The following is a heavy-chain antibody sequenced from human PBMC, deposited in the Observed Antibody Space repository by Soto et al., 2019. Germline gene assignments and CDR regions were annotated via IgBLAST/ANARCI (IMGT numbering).Heavy chain of an antibody. V-gene: IGHV1-69*02. Sequence: QVQLVQSGAEVKKPGSSVRVSCKASGDTFSFYSINSVRQAPGLGLEWMGRINPILSMSNYAQRFQGRVTVTADKSTSTAYMELSSLRSEDTAMYYCASSYGSGYRAFDYWGQGALVTVSS. J-gene: IGHJ4*02. D-gene: IGHD3-10*01. CDR2: INPILSMS. CDR1: GDTFSFYS. CDR3: ASSYGSGYRAFDY.